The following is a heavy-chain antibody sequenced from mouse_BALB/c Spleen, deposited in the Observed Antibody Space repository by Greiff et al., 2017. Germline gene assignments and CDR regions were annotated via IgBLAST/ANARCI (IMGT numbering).Heavy chain of an antibody. CDR1: GYTFSSYW. J-gene: IGHJ3*01. V-gene: IGHV1-9*01. CDR2: ILPGSGST. Sequence: QVQLKQSGAELMKPGASVKISCKATGYTFSSYWIEWVKQRPGHGLEWIGEILPGSGSTNYNEKFKGKATFTADTSSNTAYMQLSSLTSEDSAVYYCARGLTGKEAWFAYWGQGILVTVSA. D-gene: IGHD4-1*01. CDR3: ARGLTGKEAWFAY.